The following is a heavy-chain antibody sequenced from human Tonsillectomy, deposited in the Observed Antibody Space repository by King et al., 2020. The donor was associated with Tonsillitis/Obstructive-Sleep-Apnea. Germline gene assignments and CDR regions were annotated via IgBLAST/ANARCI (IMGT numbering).Heavy chain of an antibody. CDR3: ARADYDFWSGYYYYYYYYMDV. J-gene: IGHJ6*03. CDR2: IIPIFGTA. V-gene: IGHV1-69*12. Sequence: QLVQSGAEVKKPGSSVKVSRKASGGTFSSYAISWVRQAPGQGLEWMGGIIPIFGTANYAQKFQVRVTITADESTSTAYMELSSLRSEDTAVYDCARADYDFWSGYYYYYYYYMDVWGKGTTVTVSS. D-gene: IGHD3-3*01. CDR1: GGTFSSYA.